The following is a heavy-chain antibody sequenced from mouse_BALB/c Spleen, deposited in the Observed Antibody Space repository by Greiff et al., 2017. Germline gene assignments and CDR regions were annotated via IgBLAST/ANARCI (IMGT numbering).Heavy chain of an antibody. J-gene: IGHJ2*01. Sequence: VHVKQSGPELVKPGASVKISCKASGYTFTDYNMHWVKQSHGKSLEWIGYIYPYNGGSGYNQKFKSKATLTVDNSSSTAYMELRSLTSEDSAVYYCARSSNWDGYYFDYWGQGTTLTVSS. D-gene: IGHD4-1*01. V-gene: IGHV1S29*02. CDR2: IYPYNGGS. CDR1: GYTFTDYN. CDR3: ARSSNWDGYYFDY.